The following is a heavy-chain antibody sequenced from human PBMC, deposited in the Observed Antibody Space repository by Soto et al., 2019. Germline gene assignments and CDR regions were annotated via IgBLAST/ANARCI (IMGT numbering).Heavy chain of an antibody. CDR1: GFTFSSYA. J-gene: IGHJ4*02. V-gene: IGHV3-30-3*01. D-gene: IGHD1-26*01. CDR2: ISYDGSNK. Sequence: GGSLRLSCAASGFTFSSYAMHWVRQAPGKGLEWVAVISYDGSNKYYADSVKGRFTISRDNSKNTLYLQMNSLRAEDTAVYYCARPGLVGAITRFYYFDYWGQGTLVIVSS. CDR3: ARPGLVGAITRFYYFDY.